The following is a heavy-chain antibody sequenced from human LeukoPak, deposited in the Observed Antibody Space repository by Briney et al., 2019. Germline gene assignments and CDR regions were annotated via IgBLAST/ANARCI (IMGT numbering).Heavy chain of an antibody. V-gene: IGHV4-61*02. CDR2: IYTSGST. CDR3: ARGTTIFGVAPPGV. J-gene: IGHJ6*04. Sequence: SETLSLTCTVSGGSISSGSYYWSWIRQPAGKGLEWIGRIYTSGSTNYNPSLKSRVTISVDTSKNQFSLKLSSVTAADTAVYYCARGTTIFGVAPPGVWGKGTTVTVSP. D-gene: IGHD3-3*01. CDR1: GGSISSGSYY.